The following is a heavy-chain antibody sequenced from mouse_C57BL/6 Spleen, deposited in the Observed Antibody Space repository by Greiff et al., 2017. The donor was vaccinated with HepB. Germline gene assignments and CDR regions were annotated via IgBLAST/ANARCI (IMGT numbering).Heavy chain of an antibody. Sequence: VKLMESGAELVRPGTSVKVSCKASGYAFTNYLIEWVKQRPGQGLEWIGVINPGSGGTNYNEKFKGKATLTADKSSSTAYMQLSSLTSEDSSVYFCARRGPTIVFDYWGQGTTLTVSS. CDR3: ARRGPTIVFDY. D-gene: IGHD2-12*01. CDR1: GYAFTNYL. J-gene: IGHJ2*01. V-gene: IGHV1-54*01. CDR2: INPGSGGT.